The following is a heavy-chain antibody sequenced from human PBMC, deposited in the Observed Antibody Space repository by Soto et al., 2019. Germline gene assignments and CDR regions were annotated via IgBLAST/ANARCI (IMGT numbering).Heavy chain of an antibody. V-gene: IGHV4-59*08. Sequence: SETLFLTCTVSGASISSYNCSCIRQPPAKGLEWIGYIYYSGSTNYYPSLKSRVTISVDTSKNQFSLKLSSVTAADTAVYYCARRNGGNIAARRGYYFDYWGQGTLVTVSS. CDR2: IYYSGST. CDR1: GASISSYN. CDR3: ARRNGGNIAARRGYYFDY. D-gene: IGHD6-6*01. J-gene: IGHJ4*02.